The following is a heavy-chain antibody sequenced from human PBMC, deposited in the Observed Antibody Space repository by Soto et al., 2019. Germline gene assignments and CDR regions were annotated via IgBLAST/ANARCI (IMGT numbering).Heavy chain of an antibody. J-gene: IGHJ6*02. CDR3: ARAPPRGIAAPGTWGSGMDV. Sequence: GGSRRRSWAASGFSFSSYCMHWVRQAPGKGLEWVAVISYDGSNKYYADSVKGRFTITRDSSKNTVSLQMNSLRLEDTAVYYCARAPPRGIAAPGTWGSGMDVWGQGTTVTVSS. V-gene: IGHV3-30*04. CDR1: GFSFSSYC. D-gene: IGHD6-13*01. CDR2: ISYDGSNK.